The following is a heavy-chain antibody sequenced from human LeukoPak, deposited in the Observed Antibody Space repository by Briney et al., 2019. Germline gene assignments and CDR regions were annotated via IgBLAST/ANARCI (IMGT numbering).Heavy chain of an antibody. V-gene: IGHV1-69*01. D-gene: IGHD3-10*01. CDR1: GGTCSSYA. J-gene: IGHJ5*02. CDR2: MIPIFGTA. Sequence: ASVTFSCKDSGGTCSSYAISWVRQAPRQGFEEMGVMIPIFGTANYAQTSQGRATISAEESTSTGHMAWSSLSSEDTAVSYHARDDPQARGLNWFDPWGQGTLVTVSS. CDR3: ARDDPQARGLNWFDP.